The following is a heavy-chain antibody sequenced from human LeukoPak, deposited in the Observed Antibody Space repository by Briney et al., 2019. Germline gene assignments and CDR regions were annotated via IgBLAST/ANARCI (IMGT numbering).Heavy chain of an antibody. D-gene: IGHD2-15*01. V-gene: IGHV4-4*07. CDR1: GGSINNYY. CDR3: ARGRYCSADICSGGDAFDI. Sequence: SETLPLTCTVSGGSINNYYWSWIRQPAGKGLEWNGRIYTRGSTNYNPSLKSRVTMSVDTSKNQFSLKLSSVTAADTAVYYCARGRYCSADICSGGDAFDIWGQGTMVSVSS. CDR2: IYTRGST. J-gene: IGHJ3*02.